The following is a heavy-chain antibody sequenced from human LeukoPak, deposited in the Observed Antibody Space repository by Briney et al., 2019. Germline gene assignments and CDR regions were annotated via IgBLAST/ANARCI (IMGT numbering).Heavy chain of an antibody. Sequence: ASVKVSCKASGYTFTSYDINWVRQATGQGLEWMGWMNPNSGNTGYAQKFQGRVTMTRNTSISTAYMELSSLRSEDTAVYYCAREGDYYDSSGSPNWFDPWGQGTLVTVSS. CDR3: AREGDYYDSSGSPNWFDP. CDR1: GYTFTSYD. J-gene: IGHJ5*02. CDR2: MNPNSGNT. D-gene: IGHD3-22*01. V-gene: IGHV1-8*01.